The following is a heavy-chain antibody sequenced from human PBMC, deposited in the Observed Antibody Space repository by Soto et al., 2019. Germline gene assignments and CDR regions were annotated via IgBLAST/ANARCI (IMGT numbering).Heavy chain of an antibody. CDR3: ARDSGSYYFDY. D-gene: IGHD1-26*01. CDR1: GGSISSGGYY. V-gene: IGHV4-31*03. Sequence: QVQLQESGPGLVKPSQTLSLTCTVSGGSISSGGYYWSWIRQHPGKGLEWIGFIYSSRSTYYNPSLKSRVTISVDTSKIQFSLRLSSVTAADTAVYYCARDSGSYYFDYWGQGTLVTVSS. J-gene: IGHJ4*02. CDR2: IYSSRST.